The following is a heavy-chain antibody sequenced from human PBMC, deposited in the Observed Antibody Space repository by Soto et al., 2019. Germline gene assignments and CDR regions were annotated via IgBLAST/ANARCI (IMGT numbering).Heavy chain of an antibody. D-gene: IGHD4-17*01. Sequence: GGSLRLSCAASGLTFSSYWMHWVRQAPGKGLVWVSRINSDGSSTSYADSVKGRFSISRDNAKNTLYLQMNSLRAEDTAVYYCARDYGEAGSTAVFDMWGQGTMVTVSS. CDR3: ARDYGEAGSTAVFDM. CDR1: GLTFSSYW. CDR2: INSDGSST. V-gene: IGHV3-74*01. J-gene: IGHJ3*02.